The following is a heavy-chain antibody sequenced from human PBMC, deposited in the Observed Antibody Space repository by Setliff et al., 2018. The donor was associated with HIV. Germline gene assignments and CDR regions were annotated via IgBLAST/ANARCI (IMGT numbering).Heavy chain of an antibody. Sequence: PGGSLRLSCAASGFTFSSYWMHWVRQAPGRGLVWVSAISGSGDRTYYAAAVKGRFTISRHNSKNTLYLQMNGLRGEDTAIYYCAKDRTFGGGHYYYMDVWGKGTTVTVSS. V-gene: IGHV3-23*01. D-gene: IGHD3-16*01. CDR3: AKDRTFGGGHYYYMDV. CDR2: ISGSGDRT. J-gene: IGHJ6*03. CDR1: GFTFSSYW.